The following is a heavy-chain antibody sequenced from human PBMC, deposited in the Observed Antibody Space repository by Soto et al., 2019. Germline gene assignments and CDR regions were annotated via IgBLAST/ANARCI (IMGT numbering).Heavy chain of an antibody. CDR2: INTDGSST. D-gene: IGHD3-3*01. CDR3: AREEFGVFSVAYFDY. J-gene: IGHJ4*02. Sequence: EVPLVESGGGLVQPGGSLRLSCAAYGFSFSSKWMHWVRHAPGKGLVWVSRINTDGSSTSHADFVKGRFTISRDNAKNTLYLQMNSLRTEDTAVYYCAREEFGVFSVAYFDYGGQGTLVTVSS. CDR1: GFSFSSKW. V-gene: IGHV3-74*01.